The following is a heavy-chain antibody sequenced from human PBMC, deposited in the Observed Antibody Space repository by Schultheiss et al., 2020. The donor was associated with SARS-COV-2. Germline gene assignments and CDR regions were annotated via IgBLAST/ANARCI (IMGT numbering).Heavy chain of an antibody. CDR3: ARGSGGYDGSHYYYGMDV. D-gene: IGHD5-12*01. CDR2: ISYDGSNK. J-gene: IGHJ6*02. CDR1: GFTFSSYG. V-gene: IGHV3-30*03. Sequence: GGSLRLSCAASGFTFSSYGMHWVRQAPGKGLEWVAVISYDGSNKYYADSVKGRFTISRDNSGSTLYLEMNSLRAEDTAVYYCARGSGGYDGSHYYYGMDVWGQGTTVTVSS.